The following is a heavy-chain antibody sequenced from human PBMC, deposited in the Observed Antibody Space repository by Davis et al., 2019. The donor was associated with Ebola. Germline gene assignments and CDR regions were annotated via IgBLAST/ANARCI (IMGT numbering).Heavy chain of an antibody. CDR2: ISGSGGTT. CDR1: GFTFSSYA. D-gene: IGHD3-3*01. J-gene: IGHJ6*04. V-gene: IGHV3-23*01. Sequence: PGGSLRLSCAASGFTFSSYAMHWVRQAPGKGLEWVSAISGSGGTTYYAGSVKGRFTVSRDNSKKTMYLQMNSLRAEDTAVYYCARSGLSFGVVKYHYGMDVWGKGTTVTVSS. CDR3: ARSGLSFGVVKYHYGMDV.